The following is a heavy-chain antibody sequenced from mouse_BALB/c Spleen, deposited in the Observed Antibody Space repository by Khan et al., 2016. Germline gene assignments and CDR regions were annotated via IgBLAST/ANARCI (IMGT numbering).Heavy chain of an antibody. J-gene: IGHJ1*01. D-gene: IGHD1-2*01. V-gene: IGHV3-2*02. CDR1: GYSITSDYA. CDR3: TRSPTATRYFDV. CDR2: IRYSGST. Sequence: EVQLVESGPGLVKPSQSLSLTCTVTGYSITSDYAWNWIRQFPGNKLEWMGYIRYSGSTTYNPSLKSRISITRDTSKNQCFLQLYSVPTEDTATYYCTRSPTATRYFDVWGAGTTVTVSS.